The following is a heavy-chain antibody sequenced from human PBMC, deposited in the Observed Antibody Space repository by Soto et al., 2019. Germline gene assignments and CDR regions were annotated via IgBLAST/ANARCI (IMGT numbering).Heavy chain of an antibody. D-gene: IGHD2-8*01. J-gene: IGHJ6*02. V-gene: IGHV1-69*13. CDR1: GGTFSSYA. CDR2: IIPIFGTA. Sequence: GASVKVSCKASGGTFSSYAISWVRQAPGQGLEWMGGIIPIFGTANYAQKFQGRVTITADESTSTAYMELSSLRSEDTAVYYCAGTKDYYYYGMDVWGQGTTVTVSS. CDR3: AGTKDYYYYGMDV.